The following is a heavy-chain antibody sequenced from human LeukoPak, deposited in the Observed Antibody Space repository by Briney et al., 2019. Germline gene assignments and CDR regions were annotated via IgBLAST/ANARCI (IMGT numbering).Heavy chain of an antibody. V-gene: IGHV3-30*04. J-gene: IGHJ4*02. CDR1: GFTFSSYA. CDR3: VSPMIRGVTTYFDF. CDR2: ISYDGSNK. D-gene: IGHD3-10*01. Sequence: GRSLRLSCAASGFTFSSYAMHWVRQAPGKGLEWVAVISYDGSNKYYADSVKGRFTISRDNSKNTLYLQMNSLRAEDTAVYYCVSPMIRGVTTYFDFWGQGTLVTVSS.